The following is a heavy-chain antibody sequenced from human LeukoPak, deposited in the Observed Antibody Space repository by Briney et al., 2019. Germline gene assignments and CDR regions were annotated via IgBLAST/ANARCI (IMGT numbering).Heavy chain of an antibody. CDR3: AADPLYSYGLGY. CDR1: GFTFTSSA. D-gene: IGHD5-18*01. V-gene: IGHV1-58*01. Sequence: TSVKVSCKASGFTFTSSAVQWVRQARGQRLEWTGWIVVGSGNTNYAQKFQERVTITRDMSTSTAYMELSSLRSEDTAVYYCAADPLYSYGLGYWGQGTLVTVSS. CDR2: IVVGSGNT. J-gene: IGHJ4*02.